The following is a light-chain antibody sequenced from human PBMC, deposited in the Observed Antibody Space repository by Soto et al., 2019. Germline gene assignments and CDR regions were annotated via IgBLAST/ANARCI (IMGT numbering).Light chain of an antibody. CDR3: QQRSNWPQIT. CDR1: QNVSSY. V-gene: IGKV3-11*01. CDR2: DAS. J-gene: IGKJ5*01. Sequence: EIVLTQSLATLSLSPGERATLSCRASQNVSSYLAWYQQKPDQAPRLLIYDASNRATGIPARFSGSGSGTDFTLTISSLEPEDFAVYYCQQRSNWPQITFGQGTRLEIK.